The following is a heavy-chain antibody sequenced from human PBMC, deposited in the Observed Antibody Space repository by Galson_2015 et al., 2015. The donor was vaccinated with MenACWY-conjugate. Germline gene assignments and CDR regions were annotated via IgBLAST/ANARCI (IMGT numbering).Heavy chain of an antibody. CDR1: GYTFGSYW. CDR3: AKRDGSWPDTFDF. Sequence: QSGAEVKNPGESLTISCKGSGYTFGSYWIGWGRQMPGKGLEWMGIIYPGDSDITYSPSFQGQVTISVDKSINTAYLQWSSLKASDTAMYYCAKRDGSWPDTFDFWGQGTMVTVSS. J-gene: IGHJ3*01. CDR2: IYPGDSDI. V-gene: IGHV5-51*01. D-gene: IGHD6-13*01.